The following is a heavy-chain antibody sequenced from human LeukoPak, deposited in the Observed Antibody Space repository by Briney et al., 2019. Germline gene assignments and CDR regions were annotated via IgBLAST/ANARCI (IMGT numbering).Heavy chain of an antibody. D-gene: IGHD3-10*01. V-gene: IGHV4-34*01. CDR3: ARALKVWFGELYYLDY. CDR2: INHSGST. Sequence: SETLSLTCAVYGGSFSGYYWSWIRQPPGKGLEWIGEINHSGSTNYNPSLKSRVTTSVDTSKNQFSLKLSSVTAADTAVYYCARALKVWFGELYYLDYWGQGTLVTVSS. CDR1: GGSFSGYY. J-gene: IGHJ4*02.